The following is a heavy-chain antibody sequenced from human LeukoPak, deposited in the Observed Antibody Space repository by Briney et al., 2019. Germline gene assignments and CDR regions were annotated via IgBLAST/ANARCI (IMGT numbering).Heavy chain of an antibody. CDR2: TIPILGIA. V-gene: IGHV1-69*04. J-gene: IGHJ4*02. D-gene: IGHD1-26*01. CDR1: GGTFSSYA. Sequence: SVKVSCKASGGTFSSYAISWVRQAPGQGLEWMGRTIPILGIANYAQKFQGRVTITADKSTSTAYMELSSLRSEDTAVYYCASTVVGATYDYWGQGTLVTVSS. CDR3: ASTVVGATYDY.